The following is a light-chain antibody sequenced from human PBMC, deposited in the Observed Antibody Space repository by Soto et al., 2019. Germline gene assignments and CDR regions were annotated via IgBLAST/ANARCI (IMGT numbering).Light chain of an antibody. Sequence: DIQLPQSPSFLAASVGDRVTITCRASHGISSYLAWYQQKPGKAPKLLIYAASPLQSGVPSRFSRSGSGTEFTLTISSLQPEDFAAYYCQQLNSYPYSFGQGTKLEIK. CDR2: AAS. J-gene: IGKJ2*01. CDR1: HGISSY. CDR3: QQLNSYPYS. V-gene: IGKV1-9*01.